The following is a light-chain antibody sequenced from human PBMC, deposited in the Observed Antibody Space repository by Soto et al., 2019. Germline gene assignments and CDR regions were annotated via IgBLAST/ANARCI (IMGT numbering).Light chain of an antibody. CDR2: DAS. V-gene: IGKV3-11*01. CDR3: QQRSNWPPLT. J-gene: IGKJ4*01. Sequence: EIVLTQSPATLSLSPGERATLSCRASPSVSSYLAWYQQKPGQAPRLLIYDASNRATGIPARFSGSGSGTDFTLTISSPQPEYVAVYYCQQRSNWPPLTFGGGTKVEI. CDR1: PSVSSY.